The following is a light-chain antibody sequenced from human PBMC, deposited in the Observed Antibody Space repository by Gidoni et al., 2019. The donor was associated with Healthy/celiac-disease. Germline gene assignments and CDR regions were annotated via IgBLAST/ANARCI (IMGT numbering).Light chain of an antibody. CDR3: QQSYSTLVT. J-gene: IGKJ1*01. CDR2: AAS. V-gene: IGKV1-39*01. CDR1: QSISSY. Sequence: DIQMTQSPSSLSASVGDRVTITCRASQSISSYLNWYQQKPGKAPKLLIYAASSVQSGVPSRFSGSGSGTDFTLTISSLQPEDFATYYCQQSYSTLVTFGQGTKVEIK.